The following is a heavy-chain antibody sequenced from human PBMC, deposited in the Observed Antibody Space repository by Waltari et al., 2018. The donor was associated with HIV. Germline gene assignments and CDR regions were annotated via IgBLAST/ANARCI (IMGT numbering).Heavy chain of an antibody. Sequence: QVQLQESGPGLVKPSQTLSLTCTVSGGSISSGSYYWSWIRQPAGKGLEWIGRIYTSGSTNYNPSRKGRVTISVDTSKNQFSLKLSSVTAADTAVYYCARASPYYDFWSGYPTAFDYWGQGTLVTVSS. D-gene: IGHD3-3*01. J-gene: IGHJ4*02. CDR2: IYTSGST. V-gene: IGHV4-61*02. CDR3: ARASPYYDFWSGYPTAFDY. CDR1: GGSISSGSYY.